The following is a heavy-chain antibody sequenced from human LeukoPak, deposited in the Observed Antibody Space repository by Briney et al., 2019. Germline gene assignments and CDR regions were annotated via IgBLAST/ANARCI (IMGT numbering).Heavy chain of an antibody. D-gene: IGHD3-22*01. J-gene: IGHJ4*02. CDR2: IWYDAINK. CDR3: AKGDLVVLSRNYFDY. V-gene: IGHV3-30*02. Sequence: GGSLRLSCAASGFTFSTYGMHWVRQAPGKGLEWVAFIWYDAINKYYADSVKGRFTISRDNSKNTPYLQMNSLTAEDTAVYYCAKGDLVVLSRNYFDYWGQGTLVTVSS. CDR1: GFTFSTYG.